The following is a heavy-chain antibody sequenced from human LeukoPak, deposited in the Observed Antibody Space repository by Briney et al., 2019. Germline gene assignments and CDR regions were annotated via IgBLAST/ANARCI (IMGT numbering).Heavy chain of an antibody. V-gene: IGHV1-69*05. CDR1: GGTFSSYA. CDR2: IIPIFGTA. J-gene: IGHJ6*03. CDR3: ARVSRGGGGSSSWYGNYYYMDV. D-gene: IGHD6-13*01. Sequence: SVKVSCKASGGTFSSYAISWVRQAPGQGLEWMGGIIPIFGTANYAQKFQGRVTITTDESTSTAYMELSSLRSEDTAVYYCARVSRGGGGSSSWYGNYYYMDVWAKGPRSPSP.